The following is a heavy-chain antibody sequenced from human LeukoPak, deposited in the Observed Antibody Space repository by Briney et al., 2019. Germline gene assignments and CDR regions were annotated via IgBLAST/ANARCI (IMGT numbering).Heavy chain of an antibody. J-gene: IGHJ6*02. Sequence: PRGSLRLSCAASGFTFSSYSMNWVRQAPGKGLEWVSSISSSSSYIYYADSVKGRFTISRDNAKNSLYLQMNSLRAEDTAVYYCARDKQQLGGYYYGMDVWGQGTTVTVSS. CDR2: ISSSSSYI. D-gene: IGHD6-13*01. V-gene: IGHV3-21*01. CDR3: ARDKQQLGGYYYGMDV. CDR1: GFTFSSYS.